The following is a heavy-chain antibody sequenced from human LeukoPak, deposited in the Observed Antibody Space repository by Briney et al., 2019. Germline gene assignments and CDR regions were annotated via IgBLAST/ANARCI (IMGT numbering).Heavy chain of an antibody. CDR2: INHSGST. D-gene: IGHD3-3*01. CDR3: ARTPFWSGSRFDY. J-gene: IGHJ4*02. V-gene: IGHV4-34*01. Sequence: SETLSLTCAVQGGSFSGYYWGWIRQPPGKGLEWIGEINHSGSTNYNPSLKSRVTISVDTSKNQFSLKLSSVTAADTAVYYCARTPFWSGSRFDYWGQGTLVTVSS. CDR1: GGSFSGYY.